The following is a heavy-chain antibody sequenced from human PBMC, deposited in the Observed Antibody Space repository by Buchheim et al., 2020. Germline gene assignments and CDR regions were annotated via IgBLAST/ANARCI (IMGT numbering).Heavy chain of an antibody. V-gene: IGHV4-31*03. CDR2: IYYSGST. D-gene: IGHD3-22*01. CDR3: VTHSSDYYYFDY. Sequence: QVQLQESGPGLVKPSQTLSLTCTVSGGPISSGAYYWSWIRQHPGRGLEWIGYIYYSGSTYSTPSPKSGLIISVDTFKNKFSLKLSSVTAADTAVYYCVTHSSDYYYFDYWGQGTL. J-gene: IGHJ4*02. CDR1: GGPISSGAYY.